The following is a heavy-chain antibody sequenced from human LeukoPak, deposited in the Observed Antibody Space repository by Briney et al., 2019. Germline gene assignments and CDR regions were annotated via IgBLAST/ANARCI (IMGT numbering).Heavy chain of an antibody. CDR3: ARGGYGDYVDYYYYMDV. D-gene: IGHD4-17*01. Sequence: ASVKVSCKASGYTFTSYGISWVRQAPGQGLEWMGWISAYNGNTNYAQKLQGRVTMTTDTSTSTAYMELRSLRSDDTAVYYCARGGYGDYVDYYYYMDVWGKGTTVTVSS. V-gene: IGHV1-18*01. CDR1: GYTFTSYG. CDR2: ISAYNGNT. J-gene: IGHJ6*03.